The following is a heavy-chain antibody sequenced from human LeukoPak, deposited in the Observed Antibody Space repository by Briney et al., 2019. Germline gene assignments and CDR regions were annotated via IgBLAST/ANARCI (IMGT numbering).Heavy chain of an antibody. CDR1: GGSISSGSYY. CDR3: ASANYDHFDY. D-gene: IGHD3-3*01. CDR2: IYYSGST. Sequence: PSETLSLTCTVSGGSISSGSYYWSWIRQPPGKGLEWIGYIYYSGSTNYNPSLKSRVTMSVDTSKNQFSLKLSSVTAADTAVYYCASANYDHFDYWGQGTLVTVSS. J-gene: IGHJ4*02. V-gene: IGHV4-61*01.